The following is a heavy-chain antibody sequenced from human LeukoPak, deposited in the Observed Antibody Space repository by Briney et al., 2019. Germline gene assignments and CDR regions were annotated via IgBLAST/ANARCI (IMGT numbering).Heavy chain of an antibody. CDR2: ISAYNGNT. J-gene: IGHJ4*02. Sequence: ASVKVSCKASGFTFTSSAVQWVRQAPGQGLEWMGWISAYNGNTNYAQKLQGRVTMTTDTSTSTAYMELRSLRSDDTAVYYCARESGIAVAGTKSFDYWGQGTLVTVSS. CDR1: GFTFTSSA. D-gene: IGHD6-19*01. CDR3: ARESGIAVAGTKSFDY. V-gene: IGHV1-18*01.